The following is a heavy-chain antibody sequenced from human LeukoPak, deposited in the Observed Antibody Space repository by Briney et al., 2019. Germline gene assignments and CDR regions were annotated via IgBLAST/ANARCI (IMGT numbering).Heavy chain of an antibody. V-gene: IGHV3-21*04. CDR1: GFTFSTYT. Sequence: PGGSLRLSCAASGFTFSTYTMNWVRQAPGKGLEWVSTISNSRDVHYSDSVKGRFTISRDNARNSLYLQMNSLRAEDTAVYYCAKRAAPPQWFDPWGQGTLVTVSS. CDR2: ISNSRDV. CDR3: AKRAAPPQWFDP. D-gene: IGHD6-6*01. J-gene: IGHJ5*02.